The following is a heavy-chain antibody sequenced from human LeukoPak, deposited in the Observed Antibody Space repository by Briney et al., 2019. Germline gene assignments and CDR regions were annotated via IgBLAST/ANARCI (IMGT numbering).Heavy chain of an antibody. CDR2: IYYSGST. V-gene: IGHV4-59*01. CDR3: ARGVLEMATISPYFDY. CDR1: GGSISSYY. J-gene: IGHJ4*02. D-gene: IGHD5-12*01. Sequence: SETLSLTCTVSGGSISSYYWSWIRQPPGKGLEGIGYIYYSGSTNYNPSLKSRVTISVDTSKNQFSLKLSSVTAADTAVYYCARGVLEMATISPYFDYWGQGTLVTVSS.